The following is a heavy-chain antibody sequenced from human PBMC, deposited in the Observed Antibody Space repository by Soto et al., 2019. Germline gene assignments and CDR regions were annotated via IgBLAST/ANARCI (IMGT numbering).Heavy chain of an antibody. D-gene: IGHD6-13*01. Sequence: GASVKVSCKASGYTFTSYAMHWVRQAPGQRLEWMGWINAGNGNTKYSQKFQGRVTITRDTSASTAYMELSSLRSEDTAVYYCAREGSSWYSFDYWGQGTLVTVSS. CDR3: AREGSSWYSFDY. CDR2: INAGNGNT. CDR1: GYTFTSYA. J-gene: IGHJ4*02. V-gene: IGHV1-3*01.